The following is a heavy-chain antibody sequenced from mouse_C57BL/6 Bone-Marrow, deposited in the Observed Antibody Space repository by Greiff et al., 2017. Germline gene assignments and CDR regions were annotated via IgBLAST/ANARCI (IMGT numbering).Heavy chain of an antibody. CDR1: GYTFTSYW. D-gene: IGHD1-2*01. V-gene: IGHV1-64*01. CDR3: ARNYGIDY. Sequence: QVQLQQSGAELVKPGASVKLSCKASGYTFTSYWMHWVKQRPEQGLEWIGMIHPTSGSTNYNEKFKSKVTMTVDKSSSTAYMQLRSLTSEDSAVYYCARNYGIDYWGQGTTLTVSS. CDR2: IHPTSGST. J-gene: IGHJ2*01.